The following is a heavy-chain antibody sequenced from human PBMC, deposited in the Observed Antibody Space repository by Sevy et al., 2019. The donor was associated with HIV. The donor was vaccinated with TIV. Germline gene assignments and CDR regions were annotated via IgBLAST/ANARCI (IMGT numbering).Heavy chain of an antibody. D-gene: IGHD3-22*01. CDR2: ISQTYDGSKK. CDR1: GFTFGSYT. V-gene: IGHV3-30-3*01. Sequence: GGSLRLSCAASGFTFGSYTLHWVRQAPGKGLEWVALISQTYDGSKKYYTDSVQGRFTISRDNSKNTLYLQMDSLRPEDTAFYYCASDNSGYFFFDYWGQGILVTVSS. CDR3: ASDNSGYFFFDY. J-gene: IGHJ4*02.